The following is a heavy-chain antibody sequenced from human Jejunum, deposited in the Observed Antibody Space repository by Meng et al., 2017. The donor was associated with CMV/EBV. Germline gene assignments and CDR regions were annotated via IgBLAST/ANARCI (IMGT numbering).Heavy chain of an antibody. J-gene: IGHJ2*01. CDR3: ASPLGKLGIVDL. V-gene: IGHV4-39*01. D-gene: IGHD7-27*01. Sequence: QRRVSQPAGMLPSTSPSFDSHIAGGSNSGGRSYVRWTRKPPGNGLECIGSISYSESTYHNPSIKSLDTITVETSKKQFSLKLRSVTAADTAVDYCASPLGKLGIVDLWGRGTLVTVSS. CDR2: ISYSEST. CDR1: GGSNSGGRSY.